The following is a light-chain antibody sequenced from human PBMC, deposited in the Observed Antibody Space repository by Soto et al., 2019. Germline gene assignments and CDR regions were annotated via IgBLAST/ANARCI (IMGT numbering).Light chain of an antibody. Sequence: SGLTQPPSASGTPGQRVTISCSGSSSNIGSNYVYWYQQLPGTAPKLLIYSNNQRPSGVPDRFSGSKSGTSASLAISGLRSEDEADYYCAAWDDSLSGYVFGTGTKVTV. CDR1: SSNIGSNY. V-gene: IGLV1-47*02. CDR2: SNN. CDR3: AAWDDSLSGYV. J-gene: IGLJ1*01.